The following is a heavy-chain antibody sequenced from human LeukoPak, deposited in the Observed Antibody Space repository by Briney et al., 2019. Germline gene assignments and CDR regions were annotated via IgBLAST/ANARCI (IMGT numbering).Heavy chain of an antibody. CDR2: INPNSGGT. CDR3: ARVSSGGYYYYYYYMDV. CDR1: GYTFTGYY. Sequence: ASVKVSCKASGYTFTGYYMHWVRQAPGQGLEWMGWINPNSGGTNYAQKFQGRVTMTRDTSISTAYMELSRPRSDDTAVYYCARVSSGGYYYYYYYMDVWGKGTTVTISS. V-gene: IGHV1-2*02. J-gene: IGHJ6*03. D-gene: IGHD6-19*01.